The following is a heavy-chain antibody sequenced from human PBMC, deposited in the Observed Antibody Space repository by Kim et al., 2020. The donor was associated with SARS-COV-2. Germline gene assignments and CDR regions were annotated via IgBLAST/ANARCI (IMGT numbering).Heavy chain of an antibody. V-gene: IGHV3-53*01. CDR3: ARVTAIVTGYFDY. Sequence: AYSVTRRFTYSSAKPKNTLYLQMNRLRAGDTAVYYCARVTAIVTGYFDYWGQGTLVTVSS. J-gene: IGHJ4*02. D-gene: IGHD5-18*01.